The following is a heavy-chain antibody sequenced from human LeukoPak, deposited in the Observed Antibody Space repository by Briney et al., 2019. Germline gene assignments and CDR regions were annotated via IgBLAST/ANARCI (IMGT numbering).Heavy chain of an antibody. CDR3: ARKEWVPYYFDY. CDR1: GFTFNNYW. CDR2: IKQDGSEK. V-gene: IGHV3-7*03. D-gene: IGHD3-3*01. Sequence: GGSLRLSCAASGFTFNNYWMSWVRQAPGKGLEWVANIKQDGSEKFYVDSVKGRFTISRDNAKNSVYLQMNSLRAEDTAVYHCARKEWVPYYFDYWGQGALVTVSS. J-gene: IGHJ4*02.